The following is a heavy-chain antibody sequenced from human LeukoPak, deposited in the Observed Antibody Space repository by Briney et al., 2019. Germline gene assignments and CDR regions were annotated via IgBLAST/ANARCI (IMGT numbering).Heavy chain of an antibody. D-gene: IGHD3-10*01. CDR1: GFTFSSYG. CDR3: ARDHVVRGVIIYSFDY. V-gene: IGHV3-33*01. CDR2: IWYDGNNK. J-gene: IGHJ4*02. Sequence: GGSLRLSCAASGFTFSSYGMQWVGRARGKRREGVAVIWYDGNNKFYADCVKGRFTISRDNSKHTLHLHMNSLRDEDTAVYYCARDHVVRGVIIYSFDYWGQGTLVTVSS.